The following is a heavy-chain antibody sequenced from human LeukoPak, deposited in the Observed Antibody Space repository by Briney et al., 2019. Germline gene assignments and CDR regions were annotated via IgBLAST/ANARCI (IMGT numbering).Heavy chain of an antibody. CDR1: GGSFSGYY. CDR2: INHSGST. J-gene: IGHJ4*02. V-gene: IGHV4-34*01. CDR3: ARGAMATTQIGLGY. Sequence: SETLSLTCAVYGGSFSGYYWSWIRQPPGKGLEWIGEINHSGSTNYNPSLKSRVTISVDTSKNQFSLKLSSVTAADTAVYYCARGAMATTQIGLGYWGQGTLVTVSS. D-gene: IGHD5-24*01.